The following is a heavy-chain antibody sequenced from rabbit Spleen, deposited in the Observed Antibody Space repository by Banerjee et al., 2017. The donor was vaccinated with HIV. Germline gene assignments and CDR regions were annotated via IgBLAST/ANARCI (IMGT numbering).Heavy chain of an antibody. D-gene: IGHD4-1*01. CDR2: IDPVFGIT. CDR3: VREVAAKFNL. Sequence: QEQVVESGGGLVQPGGSLKLSCKASGFDFSNYGVSWVRQVPGKGLEWIGYIDPVFGITYYANWVNGRFTISSHNAQNTLFLQLNSLTAADTATYFCVREVAAKFNLWGQGTLVTVS. CDR1: GFDFSNYG. V-gene: IGHV1S47*01. J-gene: IGHJ4*01.